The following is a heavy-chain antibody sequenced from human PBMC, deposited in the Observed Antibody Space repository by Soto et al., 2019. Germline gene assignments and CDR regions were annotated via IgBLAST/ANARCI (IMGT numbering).Heavy chain of an antibody. J-gene: IGHJ4*02. Sequence: EVQLLASGGGLGQPGGSLRLSCAASGFIFNAYAMTWVRQAPGKGLEWVSAIGGSGGNTYYAASVKGRFTISRDNSKDTVDLEMNRLRVDDTAVYFCARVASDYINSADHWGQGILVTVSS. D-gene: IGHD4-4*01. CDR3: ARVASDYINSADH. CDR2: IGGSGGNT. V-gene: IGHV3-23*01. CDR1: GFIFNAYA.